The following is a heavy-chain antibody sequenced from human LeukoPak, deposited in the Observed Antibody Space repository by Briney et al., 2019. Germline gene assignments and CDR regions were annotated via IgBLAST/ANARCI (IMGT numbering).Heavy chain of an antibody. J-gene: IGHJ5*02. D-gene: IGHD4-11*01. V-gene: IGHV4-61*02. CDR2: IYTSGST. CDR1: GGSISSGSYY. Sequence: SQTLSLTCTVSGGSISSGSYYWSWIRQPAGKGLEWIGRIYTSGSTHYNPSLTSRVTITVDTSHTQFSLKLTPVTAADTAVYYCARALTTVTFNWFDPCGQGTLVTVSS. CDR3: ARALTTVTFNWFDP.